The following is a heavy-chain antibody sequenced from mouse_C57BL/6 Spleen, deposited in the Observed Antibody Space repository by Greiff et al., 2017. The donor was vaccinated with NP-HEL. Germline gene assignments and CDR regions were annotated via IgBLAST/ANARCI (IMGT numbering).Heavy chain of an antibody. CDR3: ARQGNSFDY. CDR2: ISGGGGNT. V-gene: IGHV5-9*01. CDR1: GFTFSSYT. Sequence: EVMLVESGGGLVKPGGSLKLSCAASGFTFSSYTMSWVRQTPEKRLEWVATISGGGGNTYYPDSVKGRFTISRDNAKNTLYLQMSSLRSEDTALYYCARQGNSFDYWGQGTTLTVSS. J-gene: IGHJ2*01.